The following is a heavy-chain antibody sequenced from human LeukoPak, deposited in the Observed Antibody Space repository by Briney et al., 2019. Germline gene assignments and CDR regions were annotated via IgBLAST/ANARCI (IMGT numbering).Heavy chain of an antibody. CDR1: GYTLTELS. J-gene: IGHJ6*02. CDR3: ATGEYYGSGSLDV. Sequence: ASVKVSCKVSGYTLTELSMHWVRQAPGKGLEWMGGFDPEDGETIYAQKFQGSVTMTDDTSTDTAYMELSSLRSEDTAVYYCATGEYYGSGSLDVWGQGTTVTVSS. V-gene: IGHV1-24*01. D-gene: IGHD3-10*01. CDR2: FDPEDGET.